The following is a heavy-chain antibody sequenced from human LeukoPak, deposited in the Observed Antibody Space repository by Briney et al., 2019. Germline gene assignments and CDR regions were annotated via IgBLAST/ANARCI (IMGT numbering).Heavy chain of an antibody. J-gene: IGHJ4*02. CDR1: GFTFSSYW. Sequence: QPGGSLRLSCAASGFTFSSYWMHWVRQAPGKGLVWVSRINSDGSSTIYADSVKGRFTISRDNAKNTLYLQMNSLRAEDTAVYYCARAQYSYGHYYFDYWGQGTLVTVSS. CDR2: INSDGSST. D-gene: IGHD5-18*01. V-gene: IGHV3-74*01. CDR3: ARAQYSYGHYYFDY.